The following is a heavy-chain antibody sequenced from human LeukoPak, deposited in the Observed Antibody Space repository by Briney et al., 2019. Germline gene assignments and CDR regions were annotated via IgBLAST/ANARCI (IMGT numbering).Heavy chain of an antibody. V-gene: IGHV4-39*01. CDR1: GGSISSSSYY. D-gene: IGHD2-21*02. CDR3: TSCYSDWFDP. CDR2: IYYSGST. J-gene: IGHJ5*02. Sequence: SETLSHTCTVSGGSISSSSYYWGWIRQPPGKGLEWIGSIYYSGSTYYNPSLKSRVTISVDTSKNQFSLKLSSVTAADTAVYYCTSCYSDWFDPWGQGTLVTVSS.